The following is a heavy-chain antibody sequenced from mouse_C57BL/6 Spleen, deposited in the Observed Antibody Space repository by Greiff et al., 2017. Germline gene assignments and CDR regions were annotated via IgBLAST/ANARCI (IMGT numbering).Heavy chain of an antibody. CDR3: TRGPYPFAY. CDR2: IDPETGGT. CDR1: GYTFTDYE. V-gene: IGHV1-15*01. D-gene: IGHD2-10*01. J-gene: IGHJ3*01. Sequence: QVQLKESGAELVRPGASVTLSCKASGYTFTDYEMHWVKQTPVHGLEWIGAIDPETGGTAYNQKFKGKAILTADKSSSTAYMELRSLTSEDSAVYYCTRGPYPFAYWGQGTLVTVSA.